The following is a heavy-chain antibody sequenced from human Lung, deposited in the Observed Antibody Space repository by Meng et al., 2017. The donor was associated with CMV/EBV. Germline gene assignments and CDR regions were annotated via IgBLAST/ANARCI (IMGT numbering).Heavy chain of an antibody. J-gene: IGHJ3*02. CDR2: IYSAGST. CDR3: AKTHLGGSDAFDM. Sequence: GGSLRLXCAVPGVTVSSSHMTWVRQAPGKGLEWVSVIYSAGSTSYADSVKGRFTISRDNSKNTLHLQMNSLRAEDTAVYYCAKTHLGGSDAFDMSVQGAMVTVSS. D-gene: IGHD2-15*01. CDR1: GVTVSSSH. V-gene: IGHV3-53*01.